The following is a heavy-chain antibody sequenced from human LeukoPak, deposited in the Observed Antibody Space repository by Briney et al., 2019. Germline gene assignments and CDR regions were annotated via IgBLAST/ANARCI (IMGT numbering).Heavy chain of an antibody. CDR3: ARRDCSSSTTCYDYFDY. D-gene: IGHD2-2*01. Sequence: GESLKISCKGSGYSFTSYWIGWVRQMPGKGLEWMGIIYPGDSDTRYSPPFQGQVTISADRSISTAYLQWSSLKASDTAMYYCARRDCSSSTTCYDYFDYWGPGTLVTVSS. CDR1: GYSFTSYW. CDR2: IYPGDSDT. V-gene: IGHV5-51*01. J-gene: IGHJ4*02.